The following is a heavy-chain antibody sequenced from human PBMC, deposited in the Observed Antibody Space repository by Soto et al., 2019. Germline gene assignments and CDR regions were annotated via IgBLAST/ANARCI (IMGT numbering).Heavy chain of an antibody. V-gene: IGHV1-8*02. CDR2: MNPINGAT. J-gene: IGHJ6*02. Sequence: ASVKVSCKASGYDFTAYDINWVRQASGQGLEWMGWMNPINGATGSARRFQGRVSMTRNTATATAYLELTSLRSDDSAVYFCGRGPSPRAPAGGAPYYYAMDVWGQGTTVTVSS. D-gene: IGHD2-2*01. CDR3: GRGPSPRAPAGGAPYYYAMDV. CDR1: GYDFTAYD.